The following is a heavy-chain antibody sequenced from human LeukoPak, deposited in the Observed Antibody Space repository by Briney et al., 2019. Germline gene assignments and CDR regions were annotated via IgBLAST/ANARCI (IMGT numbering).Heavy chain of an antibody. J-gene: IGHJ6*02. Sequence: GRSLRLSCAASPFTSSGHWMSWVRQAPGKGLEWVANIKEDGSEKYYLDSVKGRFTISRDNAKDSLHLQINSLRVEDTAVYYCARNSFAELMLLGSAYGMDVWGQGTTVIVSS. D-gene: IGHD2-8*01. CDR2: IKEDGSEK. V-gene: IGHV3-7*01. CDR3: ARNSFAELMLLGSAYGMDV. CDR1: PFTSSGHW.